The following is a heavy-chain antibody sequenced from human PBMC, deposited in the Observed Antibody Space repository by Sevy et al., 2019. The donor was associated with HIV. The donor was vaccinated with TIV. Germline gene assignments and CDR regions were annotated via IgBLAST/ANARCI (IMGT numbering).Heavy chain of an antibody. V-gene: IGHV3-48*03. Sequence: GGSLRLSCTASGFTFSSYEMNWVRQAPGKGVEWVSSIINSGSTVYYADSVKGRFTISRDNAKNSLFLQMNSLRAEDTAVYYCARGPHYYYDSSAFFEYWGQGTLVTVSS. CDR2: IINSGSTV. CDR1: GFTFSSYE. J-gene: IGHJ4*02. D-gene: IGHD3-22*01. CDR3: ARGPHYYYDSSAFFEY.